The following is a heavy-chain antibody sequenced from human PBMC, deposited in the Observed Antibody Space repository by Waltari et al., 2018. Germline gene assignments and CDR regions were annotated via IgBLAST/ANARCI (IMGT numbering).Heavy chain of an antibody. Sequence: QVQLVQSGAEVKKPGASVKVSCKASGYTFSDYGISWVRQAPGQGLEWMGWSRCNNGHTNHAQKFPGRLIMTEDTSATTVYMELTYLTSDDTAVYYCARERHRLMEEGYLMALDPWGQGTLVTVSS. CDR1: GYTFSDYG. V-gene: IGHV1-18*01. D-gene: IGHD3-3*01. CDR3: ARERHRLMEEGYLMALDP. CDR2: SRCNNGHT. J-gene: IGHJ5*02.